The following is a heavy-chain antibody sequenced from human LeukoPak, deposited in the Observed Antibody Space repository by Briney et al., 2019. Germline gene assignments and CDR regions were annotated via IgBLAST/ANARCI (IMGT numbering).Heavy chain of an antibody. V-gene: IGHV1-2*02. D-gene: IGHD4-17*01. CDR2: INPNSGGT. CDR1: GYTFIGWY. J-gene: IGHJ4*02. CDR3: ARVYPLTTVTSFDY. Sequence: ASVKVSCKASGYTFIGWYMHWVRQAPGQGLEWMGWINPNSGGTNYAQKFQGRVTMTRDTSISTAYMELSRLRSDDTAVYYCARVYPLTTVTSFDYWGQGTLVTVSS.